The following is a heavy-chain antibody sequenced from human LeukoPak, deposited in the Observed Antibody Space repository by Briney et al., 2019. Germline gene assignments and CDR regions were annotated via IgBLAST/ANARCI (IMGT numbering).Heavy chain of an antibody. D-gene: IGHD1-26*01. CDR2: ISGSGGST. CDR1: GFTFSSYA. J-gene: IGHJ2*01. Sequence: PGGSLRLSCAASGFTFSSYAMTWVRQAPGKGLEWVSGISGSGGSTNYPDSVKGRFTISRDNSKNTLYLQMNSLRAEDTAVYYCAKDRTVGASYWYFDLWGRGTLVTVSS. V-gene: IGHV3-23*01. CDR3: AKDRTVGASYWYFDL.